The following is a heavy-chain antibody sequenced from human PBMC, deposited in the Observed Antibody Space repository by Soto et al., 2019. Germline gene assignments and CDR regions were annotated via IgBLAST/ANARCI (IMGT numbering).Heavy chain of an antibody. D-gene: IGHD4-17*01. V-gene: IGHV4-59*01. J-gene: IGHJ4*02. CDR2: IYYSGST. CDR3: ARRYGASFDY. CDR1: GGSISSYY. Sequence: QVQLQESGPGLVKPSETLSLTCTVSGGSISSYYWSWIRQPPGKGLEWIGYIYYSGSTNYTPSLKSRVTISVDTSKTQFSLTLSSVTAADTAVYYCARRYGASFDYWGQGTLVTVSS.